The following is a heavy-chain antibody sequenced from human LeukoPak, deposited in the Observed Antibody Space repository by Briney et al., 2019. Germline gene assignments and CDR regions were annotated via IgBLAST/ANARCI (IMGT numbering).Heavy chain of an antibody. CDR2: ISRSGSTI. Sequence: PGGSLRLSCAASGFTFSSHEMNWVRQAPGKGLEWISYISRSGSTINYADSVKGRFTISRDDAKYSLYLQMNSLRAEDTALYYCAKERGIYSGYDYFDYWGQGTLVTVSS. V-gene: IGHV3-48*03. CDR3: AKERGIYSGYDYFDY. J-gene: IGHJ4*02. CDR1: GFTFSSHE. D-gene: IGHD5-12*01.